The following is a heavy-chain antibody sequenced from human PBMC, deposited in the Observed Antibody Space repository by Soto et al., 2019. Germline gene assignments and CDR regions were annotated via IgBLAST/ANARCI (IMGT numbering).Heavy chain of an antibody. CDR1: GYTFTSYG. D-gene: IGHD3-10*01. Sequence: ASVKVSRKASGYTFTSYGISWLRQAPGQGLEWMGWISAYNGNTNYAQKLQGRVTMTTDTSTSTAYMELRSLRSDDTAVYYCARLKSYELLWFGPDYWGQGTLVTVSS. CDR3: ARLKSYELLWFGPDY. J-gene: IGHJ4*02. CDR2: ISAYNGNT. V-gene: IGHV1-18*04.